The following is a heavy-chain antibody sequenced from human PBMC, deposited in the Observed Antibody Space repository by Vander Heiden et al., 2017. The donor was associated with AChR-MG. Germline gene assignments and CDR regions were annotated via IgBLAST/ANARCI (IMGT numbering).Heavy chain of an antibody. CDR2: IYYSGST. CDR3: ARNGGGGIAVAGT. D-gene: IGHD6-19*01. CDR1: GGSISSSSYY. Sequence: QLQLQESGPGLVKPSATLSLTCTVSGGSISSSSYYWGWIRPPPGKGLEWIGSIYYSGSTYYSPSRKSRVTISVDTSKNQFSLKLSSVTAADTAVYYCARNGGGGIAVAGTGGQGTLVTVSS. J-gene: IGHJ4*02. V-gene: IGHV4-39*01.